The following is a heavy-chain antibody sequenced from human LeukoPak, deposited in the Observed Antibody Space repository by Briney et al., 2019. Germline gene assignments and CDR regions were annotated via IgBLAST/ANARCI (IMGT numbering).Heavy chain of an antibody. CDR3: ARDNFAFDDFWSGYLSHYYMDV. CDR1: GYTFTSYG. J-gene: IGHJ6*03. Sequence: ASVKVSCKASGYTFTSYGISWVRQAPGQGLEWMGWISAYNGNTNYAQKLQGRVTMTTDTSTSTAYMELRSLRSDDTAVYYCARDNFAFDDFWSGYLSHYYMDVWGKGTTVTVSS. CDR2: ISAYNGNT. V-gene: IGHV1-18*01. D-gene: IGHD3-3*01.